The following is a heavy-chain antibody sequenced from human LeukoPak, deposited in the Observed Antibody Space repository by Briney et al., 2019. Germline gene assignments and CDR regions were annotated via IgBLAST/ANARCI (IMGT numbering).Heavy chain of an antibody. Sequence: SETLSLTCIVSGGSISSSSHNWGWIRQPPGKGLEWIGSIYYSGTIYYNPSLKSRLTISVDTSKNQFSLKLSSVTAVDTAVYYCARHDRIIASPLVWGQGILVTVSS. D-gene: IGHD6-13*01. CDR3: ARHDRIIASPLV. V-gene: IGHV4-39*01. CDR1: GGSISSSSHN. CDR2: IYYSGTI. J-gene: IGHJ4*02.